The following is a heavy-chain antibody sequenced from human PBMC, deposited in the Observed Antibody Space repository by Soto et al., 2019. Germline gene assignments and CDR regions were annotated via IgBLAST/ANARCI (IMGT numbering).Heavy chain of an antibody. CDR2: IDYNSNYI. D-gene: IGHD2-8*01. CDR1: GFSFTFSS. V-gene: IGHV3-21*01. J-gene: IGHJ4*02. CDR3: AREGSCANYVCSPDY. Sequence: EVQLVESGGGLVKPGESLRLSCAASGFSFTFSSMAWVRQAPGKGLEWVSSIDYNSNYIFYAESVRGRFTISRDNARNSLYLQMHSLRVEDTAVYYCAREGSCANYVCSPDYWGQGTLVTVSS.